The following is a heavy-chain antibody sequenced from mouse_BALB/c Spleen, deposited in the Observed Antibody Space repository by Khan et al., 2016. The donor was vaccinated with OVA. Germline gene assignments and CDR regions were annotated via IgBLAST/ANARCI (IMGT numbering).Heavy chain of an antibody. CDR2: IWSDGST. V-gene: IGHV2-6-1*01. CDR1: GFSLTNYG. D-gene: IGHD2-12*01. J-gene: IGHJ4*01. Sequence: QVQLQQSGPGLVAPSQSLSITCTISGFSLTNYGVHWIRQPPGKGLEWLVVIWSDGSTTYNPALKSRLTITTDNSKSQAILQMHSLQTDDTAIYFGAREPYNNYNSMDYWGQGTSVTVSA. CDR3: AREPYNNYNSMDY.